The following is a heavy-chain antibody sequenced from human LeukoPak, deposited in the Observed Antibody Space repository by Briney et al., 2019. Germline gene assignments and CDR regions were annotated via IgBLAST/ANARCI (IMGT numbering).Heavy chain of an antibody. CDR2: IYYSGST. J-gene: IGHJ6*03. Sequence: PSETLSLTCTVSGGSISNYYWSWIRQPPGKGLEWIGYIYYSGSTYYNPSLKSRVTISVETSKNQFSLKLSSVTAADTAVYYCARDRFDDSSGYYYHYFYYMDVWGKGTTVTVSS. CDR1: GGSISNYY. CDR3: ARDRFDDSSGYYYHYFYYMDV. V-gene: IGHV4-59*12. D-gene: IGHD3-22*01.